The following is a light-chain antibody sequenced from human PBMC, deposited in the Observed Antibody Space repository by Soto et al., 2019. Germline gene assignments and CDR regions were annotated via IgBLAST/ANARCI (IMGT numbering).Light chain of an antibody. V-gene: IGLV2-8*01. Sequence: QSALTQPPSASGSPGQSVTISCTGTSGDIGRYNYVSWYQQRPGKAPKLIIYEVNKRPSGVPDRVFASKSDNTASLTVSGLQAEDEADYYCSSFAGTNSFVFGTGTKLSVL. CDR2: EVN. CDR3: SSFAGTNSFV. CDR1: SGDIGRYNY. J-gene: IGLJ1*01.